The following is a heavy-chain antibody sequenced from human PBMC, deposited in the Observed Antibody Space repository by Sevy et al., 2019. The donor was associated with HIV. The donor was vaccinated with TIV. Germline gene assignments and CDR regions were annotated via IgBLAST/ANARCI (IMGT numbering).Heavy chain of an antibody. Sequence: SETLSLSCTVSGGSISSYHWIWIRQPPGKGLEWIGYLDYSGSTNYNPSLKGRVSISVDTSKNPISLKMTSVTAADTAVYYCARAGGSTDWGMDVWGQGTTVTVSS. CDR2: LDYSGST. D-gene: IGHD2-2*01. CDR3: ARAGGSTDWGMDV. CDR1: GGSISSYH. V-gene: IGHV4-59*13. J-gene: IGHJ6*02.